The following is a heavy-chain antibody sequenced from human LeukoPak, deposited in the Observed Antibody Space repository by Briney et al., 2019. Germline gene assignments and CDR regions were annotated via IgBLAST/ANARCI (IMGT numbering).Heavy chain of an antibody. Sequence: ASVKVSCKVSGYTLTELSMHWVRPAPGKGLEWMGGFDPEDGETIYAQKFQGRVTMTADTSTDTAYMELSSLRSEDTAVYYCATVAGYSSSRTKYWFDPWGQGTLVTVSS. J-gene: IGHJ5*02. CDR2: FDPEDGET. CDR1: GYTLTELS. V-gene: IGHV1-24*01. CDR3: ATVAGYSSSRTKYWFDP. D-gene: IGHD6-13*01.